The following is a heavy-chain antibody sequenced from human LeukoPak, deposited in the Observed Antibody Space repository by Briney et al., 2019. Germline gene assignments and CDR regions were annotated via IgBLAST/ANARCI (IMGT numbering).Heavy chain of an antibody. J-gene: IGHJ3*02. CDR1: GGSISSYY. D-gene: IGHD3-10*01. CDR2: IYYSGST. Sequence: SETLSLTCTVSGGSISSYYWSWIRQPPGKGLEWIGYIYYSGSTNYNPSLKSRVTISVDTSKNQFSLKLSSVTAADTAVYYCAREVRGGYAFDIWGQGTMVTVSS. CDR3: AREVRGGYAFDI. V-gene: IGHV4-59*12.